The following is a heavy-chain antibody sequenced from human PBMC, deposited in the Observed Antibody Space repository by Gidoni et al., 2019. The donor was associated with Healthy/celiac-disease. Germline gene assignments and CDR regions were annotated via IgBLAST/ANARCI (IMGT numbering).Heavy chain of an antibody. J-gene: IGHJ6*02. V-gene: IGHV3-33*01. CDR2: IWYDGSNK. Sequence: QVQLVESGGGVVQPGRSLRLSCAASGFTFSSDGMHWVRQAPGKGLEWVAVIWYDGSNKYYADSVKGRFTISRDNSKNTLYLQMNSLRAEDTAVYYCARDREPTLYYYGMDVWGQGTTVTVSS. D-gene: IGHD1-1*01. CDR1: GFTFSSDG. CDR3: ARDREPTLYYYGMDV.